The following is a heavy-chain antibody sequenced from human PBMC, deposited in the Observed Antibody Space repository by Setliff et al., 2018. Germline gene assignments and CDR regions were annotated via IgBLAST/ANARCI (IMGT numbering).Heavy chain of an antibody. CDR3: ARGLRQNRSNSDVFDI. D-gene: IGHD4-4*01. V-gene: IGHV1-8*02. Sequence: GASVKVSCKASGYTLTNYDINWLRQAAGQGLEWMGRMNPNSGNTGYAQKFQGRVTMTRNTSISTVYMELSSLRYEDMAVYYCARGLRQNRSNSDVFDIWGQGTVVTVSS. CDR2: MNPNSGNT. J-gene: IGHJ3*02. CDR1: GYTLTNYD.